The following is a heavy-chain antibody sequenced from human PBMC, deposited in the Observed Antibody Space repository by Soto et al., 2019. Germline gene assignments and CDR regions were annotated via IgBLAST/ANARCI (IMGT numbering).Heavy chain of an antibody. CDR2: FYYNGTT. D-gene: IGHD1-26*01. J-gene: IGHJ5*01. Sequence: PSETLSLTCTVSNVSSTSSYWHCIRQCPGKGLEWIGFFYYNGTTKYNPSLRSRVTISVDTSKNEFSLKLTSVTTADTGFYCCARDFAGSGPFDPWGPGTRVTVSS. CDR3: ARDFAGSGPFDP. CDR1: NVSSTSSY. V-gene: IGHV4-59*13.